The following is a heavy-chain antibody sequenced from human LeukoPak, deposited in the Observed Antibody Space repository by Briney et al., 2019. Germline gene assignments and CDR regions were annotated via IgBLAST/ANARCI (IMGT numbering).Heavy chain of an antibody. CDR2: IYYSGST. CDR3: ARFPAAIAYYYYYMDV. D-gene: IGHD2-2*02. J-gene: IGHJ6*03. V-gene: IGHV4-31*03. CDR1: GGSISSGGYY. Sequence: SETLSLTCTVSGGSISSGGYYWSWIRQHPGKGLEWIGYIYYSGSTYYNPSLKSRVTISVDTSKNQFSLKLSSVTAADTAVYYCARFPAAIAYYYYYMDVWGKGTTVTVSS.